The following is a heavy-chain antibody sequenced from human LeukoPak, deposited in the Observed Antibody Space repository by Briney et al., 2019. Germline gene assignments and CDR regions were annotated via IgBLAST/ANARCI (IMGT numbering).Heavy chain of an antibody. J-gene: IGHJ5*02. V-gene: IGHV1-46*01. CDR1: GYTFTSYY. Sequence: GASVKVSCKASGYTFTSYYMHWVRQAPGQGLEWMGIINPSGGSTSYVQKFQGRVTMTRDTSTSTVYMELSSLRSEDTAVYYCARSRERNDWFDPWGQGTLVTVSS. D-gene: IGHD1-1*01. CDR3: ARSRERNDWFDP. CDR2: INPSGGST.